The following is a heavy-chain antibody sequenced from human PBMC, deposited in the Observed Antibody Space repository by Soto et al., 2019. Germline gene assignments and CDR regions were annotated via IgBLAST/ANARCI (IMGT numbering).Heavy chain of an antibody. D-gene: IGHD3-9*01. J-gene: IGHJ2*01. CDR2: ITDRGSI. CDR1: GGSFSGYY. Sequence: QVQLQQWGAGPLRPLETLSLTCGGSGGSFSGYYWAWIRPSPGKGLEWIGEITDRGSINYNPSLTSRVSISVATSKNNYSLNLRAVTAADPAVYYCARESHDILTGPPWVWYFDLWGRGTLVTVSS. CDR3: ARESHDILTGPPWVWYFDL. V-gene: IGHV4-34*01.